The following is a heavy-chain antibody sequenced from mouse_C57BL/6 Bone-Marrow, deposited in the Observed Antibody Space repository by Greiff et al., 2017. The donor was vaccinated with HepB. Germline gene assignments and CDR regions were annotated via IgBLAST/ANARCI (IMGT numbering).Heavy chain of an antibody. CDR3: ARCIYYDYDVGAMDY. V-gene: IGHV1-54*01. CDR2: INPGSGGT. D-gene: IGHD2-4*01. CDR1: GYAFTNYL. J-gene: IGHJ4*01. Sequence: VQLQQSGAELVRPGTSVKVSCKASGYAFTNYLIEWVKQRPGQGLEWIGVINPGSGGTNYNEKFKGKATLTADKSSSTAYMQLSSLTSEDSAVYFCARCIYYDYDVGAMDYWGQGTSVTVSS.